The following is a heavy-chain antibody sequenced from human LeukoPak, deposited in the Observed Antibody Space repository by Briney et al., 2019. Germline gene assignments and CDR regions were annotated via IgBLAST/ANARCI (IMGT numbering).Heavy chain of an antibody. Sequence: PGGSLRLSCAASGFTFSSYAMHWVRQAPGKGLEWVAVISYDGSNKYYADSVKGRFTISRDNSKNTLYLQMNSLRAEDTAVYYCARDGISSTPTDFDYWGQGTLVTVSS. J-gene: IGHJ4*02. V-gene: IGHV3-30-3*01. D-gene: IGHD2-2*01. CDR2: ISYDGSNK. CDR1: GFTFSSYA. CDR3: ARDGISSTPTDFDY.